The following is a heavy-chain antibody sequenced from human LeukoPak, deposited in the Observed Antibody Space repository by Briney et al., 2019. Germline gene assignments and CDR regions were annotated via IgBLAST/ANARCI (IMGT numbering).Heavy chain of an antibody. Sequence: SETLSLTCTVSGGSISSHYWSWIRQPPGKGLEWIGYISYIGSTNYNPSLKSRVTISVDTSKNQFSLKLSSVTAADAAVYFCARDPTTVTKGLDVWGQGTIVTVSS. CDR2: ISYIGST. CDR3: ARDPTTVTKGLDV. CDR1: GGSISSHY. J-gene: IGHJ3*01. V-gene: IGHV4-59*11. D-gene: IGHD4-17*01.